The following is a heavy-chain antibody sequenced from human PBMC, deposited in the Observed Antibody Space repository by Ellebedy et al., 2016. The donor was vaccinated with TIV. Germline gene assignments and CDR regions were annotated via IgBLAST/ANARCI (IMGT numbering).Heavy chain of an antibody. CDR2: ISSSSSYI. CDR1: GFTFSSYG. J-gene: IGHJ6*02. Sequence: PGGSLRLSCAASGFTFSSYGMHWVRQAPGKGLEWVSSISSSSSYIYYADSVKGRFTISRDNAKNSLYLQMNSLRAEDTAVYYCARYPRGDYYYYGMDVWGQGTTVTVSS. CDR3: ARYPRGDYYYYGMDV. V-gene: IGHV3-21*01.